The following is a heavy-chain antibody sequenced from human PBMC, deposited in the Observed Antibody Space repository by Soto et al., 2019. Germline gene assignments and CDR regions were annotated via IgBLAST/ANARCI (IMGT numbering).Heavy chain of an antibody. J-gene: IGHJ4*02. CDR1: GCTFNNYA. V-gene: IGHV3-23*01. CDR3: ANWVEGSMVYFDF. D-gene: IGHD6-13*01. Sequence: LXLSCAASGCTFNNYAMTWARQAPGKGLECVSSISGSGHRTYYAESVKGRFTISRDNSKNTLYLQMSSLRADDSAIYYCANWVEGSMVYFDFWGQGTPVTVSS. CDR2: ISGSGHRT.